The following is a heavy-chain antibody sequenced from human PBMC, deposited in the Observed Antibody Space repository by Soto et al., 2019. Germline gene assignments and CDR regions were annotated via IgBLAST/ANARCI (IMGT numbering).Heavy chain of an antibody. CDR3: TRDDVYCDGGGCYGVPMDV. CDR1: GFTVSTKY. Sequence: EVQLVVTGGGLVQPGGSLRLSCAASGFTVSTKYMSWVRQAPGKGLEWVSLIQSGGSTYYAGSVEGRFTISRDNSENMLFLQMNSLRVEDTAMYYCTRDDVYCDGGGCYGVPMDVWGKGTTLTVSA. D-gene: IGHD2-15*01. V-gene: IGHV3-66*01. J-gene: IGHJ6*04. CDR2: IQSGGST.